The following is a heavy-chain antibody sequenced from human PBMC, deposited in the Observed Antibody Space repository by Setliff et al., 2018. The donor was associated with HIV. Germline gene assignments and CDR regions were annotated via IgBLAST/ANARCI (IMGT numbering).Heavy chain of an antibody. CDR3: ARGRGPMGGDAFDI. V-gene: IGHV4-34*01. J-gene: IGHJ3*02. CDR1: GGSFSGYY. Sequence: SETLSLTCAVYGGSFSGYYWSWIRQPPGKGLEWIGEINHSGSTNYNPSLKSRITISADASKNQFSLKLTSMIAADTAMFYCARGRGPMGGDAFDIWGQGTMVTV. D-gene: IGHD3-10*01. CDR2: INHSGST.